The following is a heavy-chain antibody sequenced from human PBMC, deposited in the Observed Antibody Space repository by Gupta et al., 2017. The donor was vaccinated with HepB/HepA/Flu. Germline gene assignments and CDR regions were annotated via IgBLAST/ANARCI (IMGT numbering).Heavy chain of an antibody. V-gene: IGHV3-72*01. CDR2: VRNKANSYTT. D-gene: IGHD1-26*01. CDR1: GFTLCDYY. Sequence: EVQLVESGGGLVQPGWSLRLSCAASGFTLCDYYLDCVLHAPGKGLEWVGRVRNKANSYTTEYAASAKGRFTISRDASKDSLYLQMTSLNTADTGVYYCARGSGSYSEYSYYGLDVWGQWNTVTDSS. J-gene: IGHJ6*02. CDR3: ARGSGSYSEYSYYGLDV.